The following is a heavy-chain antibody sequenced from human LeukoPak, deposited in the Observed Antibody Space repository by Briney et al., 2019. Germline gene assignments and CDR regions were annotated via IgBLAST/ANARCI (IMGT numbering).Heavy chain of an antibody. D-gene: IGHD3-10*01. CDR2: INSDGSST. CDR3: AGYYAVDY. J-gene: IGHJ4*02. V-gene: IGHV3-74*01. CDR1: GFTFSSYW. Sequence: GGSLRLSCAASGFTFSSYWMHWVRQAPGKGLVWVLRINSDGSSTSYADSVKGRFTISRDNAKNTLYLQMNSLRAEDTAVYYCAGYYAVDYWGQGTLVTVSS.